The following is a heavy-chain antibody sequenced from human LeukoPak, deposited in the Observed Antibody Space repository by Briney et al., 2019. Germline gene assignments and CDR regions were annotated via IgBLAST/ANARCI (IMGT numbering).Heavy chain of an antibody. J-gene: IGHJ5*02. CDR3: AKGCSGYFADL. V-gene: IGHV3-23*01. CDR1: GFIFNNYG. CDR2: ISNDGGGT. Sequence: GGSLRLSCAASGFIFNNYGLIWVRQAPGKGLEWVSAISNDGGGTQYADFVKGRFTISRDNSKNTLFLQMSSLRAEDTALYFCAKGCSGYFADLWGQGTLVTVSS. D-gene: IGHD3-3*01.